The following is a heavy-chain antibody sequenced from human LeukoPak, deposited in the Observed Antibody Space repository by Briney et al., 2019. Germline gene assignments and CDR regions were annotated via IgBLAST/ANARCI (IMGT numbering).Heavy chain of an antibody. J-gene: IGHJ4*02. D-gene: IGHD3-3*01. V-gene: IGHV3-23*01. CDR2: ISGSSGST. Sequence: GGSLRLSCVVSGFTFSSYGMSWVRQAPGKGLECVSSISGSSGSTYYADSVRGRFTISRDNSKNTLYLQMNSLRAEDTAVYYCAKCITIFGVVRYFDYWGQGTLVIVSS. CDR1: GFTFSSYG. CDR3: AKCITIFGVVRYFDY.